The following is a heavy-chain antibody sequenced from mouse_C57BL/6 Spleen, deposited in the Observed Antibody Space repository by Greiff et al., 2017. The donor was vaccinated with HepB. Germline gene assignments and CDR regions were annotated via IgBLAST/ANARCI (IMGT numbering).Heavy chain of an antibody. Sequence: EVQVVESGGDLVKPGGSLKLSCAASGFTFSSYGMSWVRQTPDKRLEWVATISSGGSYTYYPDSVKGRFTISRDNAKNTLYLQMSSLKSEDTAMYYCATLYYGKAWYFDVWGTGTTVTVSS. D-gene: IGHD2-1*01. CDR2: ISSGGSYT. V-gene: IGHV5-6*01. CDR1: GFTFSSYG. CDR3: ATLYYGKAWYFDV. J-gene: IGHJ1*03.